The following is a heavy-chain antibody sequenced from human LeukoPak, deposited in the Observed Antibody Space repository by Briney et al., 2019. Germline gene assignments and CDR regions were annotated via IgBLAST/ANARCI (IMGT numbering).Heavy chain of an antibody. CDR2: INPNSGGT. J-gene: IGHJ4*02. CDR1: GYTFTGYY. V-gene: IGHV1-2*06. Sequence: ASVKVSCKASGYTFTGYYMHWVQQAPGQGLEWMGRINPNSGGTNYAQKFQGRVTMTRDTSISTAYMELSRLRSDDTAVYYCARVPRYCSGGSCYWVDYWGQGTLVTVSS. CDR3: ARVPRYCSGGSCYWVDY. D-gene: IGHD2-15*01.